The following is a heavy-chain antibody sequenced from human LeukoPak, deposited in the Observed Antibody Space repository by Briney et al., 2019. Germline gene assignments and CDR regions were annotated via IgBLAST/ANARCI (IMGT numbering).Heavy chain of an antibody. J-gene: IGHJ5*02. CDR3: ARGLRSWLDP. Sequence: PGGSLRLSCAASGFTVSSNYMSWVRQAPGKGLEWVSVIYSGGDTYYADSVKGRFTISRDDSKNTPYPQMNSLRAEDTAVYFCARGLRSWLDPWGQGTLVTVSS. CDR2: IYSGGDT. CDR1: GFTVSSNY. V-gene: IGHV3-53*01. D-gene: IGHD1-14*01.